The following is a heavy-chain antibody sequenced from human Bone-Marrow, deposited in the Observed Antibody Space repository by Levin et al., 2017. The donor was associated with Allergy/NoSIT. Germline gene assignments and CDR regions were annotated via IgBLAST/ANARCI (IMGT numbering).Heavy chain of an antibody. Sequence: LSLTCTVSGDAISSRNYYWGWIRQAPGKGLEWISYISSNSGTIYYADSVKGRFTISRDNSKNSLFLQMNSLRAEDTAVYYCARGRGYYPVYYFDQWGQGSLVTVSS. D-gene: IGHD2-21*01. CDR3: ARGRGYYPVYYFDQ. V-gene: IGHV3-11*01. CDR2: ISSNSGTI. CDR1: GDAISSRNYY. J-gene: IGHJ4*02.